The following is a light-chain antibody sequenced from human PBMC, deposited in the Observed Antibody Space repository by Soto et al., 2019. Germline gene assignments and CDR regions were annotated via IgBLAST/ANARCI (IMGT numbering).Light chain of an antibody. CDR3: QSYDSSLNAVV. J-gene: IGLJ3*02. CDR2: RNN. V-gene: IGLV1-40*01. CDR1: SSNIGAGYD. Sequence: QSVLTQPPSVSGAPGQRVTIACTGLSSNIGAGYDVNWYQQSPGTAPKLLIYRNNDRPSGVPDRFSGSRSGTSGALAITGLQTDDEADYYCQSYDSSLNAVVFGGGTKLTVL.